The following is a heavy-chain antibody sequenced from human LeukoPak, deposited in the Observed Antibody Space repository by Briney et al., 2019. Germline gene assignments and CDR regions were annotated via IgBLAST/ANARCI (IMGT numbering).Heavy chain of an antibody. D-gene: IGHD4-17*01. CDR2: INPNSGGT. CDR1: GYTFTGYY. CDR3: ARGRYGDYFDY. J-gene: IGHJ4*02. Sequence: ASVKVSCKASGYTFTGYYMHWVRQAPGQGLEWMGWINPNSGGTNYAQKVQGRVTMTRDTSISTAYMELSRLRSDDTAVYYCARGRYGDYFDYWGQGTPVTVSS. V-gene: IGHV1-2*02.